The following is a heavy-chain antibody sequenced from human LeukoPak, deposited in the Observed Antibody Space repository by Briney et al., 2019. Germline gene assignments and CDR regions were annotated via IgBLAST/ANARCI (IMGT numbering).Heavy chain of an antibody. CDR3: ARGHSSSWYYFDY. J-gene: IGHJ4*02. D-gene: IGHD6-13*01. Sequence: GGSLRLSCAASGFTVSSNYMSWVRQAPGKGLEWVSVIYSGGSTHYADSVKGRFTISRDNSKNTLYLQMNSLRAEDTAVYYCARGHSSSWYYFDYWGQGTLVTVSS. CDR1: GFTVSSNY. CDR2: IYSGGST. V-gene: IGHV3-53*01.